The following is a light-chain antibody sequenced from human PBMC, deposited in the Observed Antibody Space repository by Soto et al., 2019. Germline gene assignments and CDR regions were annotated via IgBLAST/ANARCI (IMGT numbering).Light chain of an antibody. Sequence: EIVMTQSPATLSVSPGERATLYCSASQSVSSNLAWYQQKPGQPPRLLIFGASTRATGIPARFSGGGSEAEFALTISTLQSEDFAVYYCQQYSVWPLTFGGGTKVDNK. CDR3: QQYSVWPLT. CDR1: QSVSSN. V-gene: IGKV3D-15*01. J-gene: IGKJ4*01. CDR2: GAS.